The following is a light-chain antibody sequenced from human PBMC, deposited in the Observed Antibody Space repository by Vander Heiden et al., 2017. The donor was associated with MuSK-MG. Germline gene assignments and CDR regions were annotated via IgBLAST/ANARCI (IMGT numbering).Light chain of an antibody. CDR1: QGIDRY. Sequence: IQLTQSPSSLSASVGDRVTITCRASQGIDRYLAWYQQKPGKPPKLLIYAASTLHSGVPSRFSGSGSGTDFTLTISSLQPEDFATYYCQQLNNYPLSFGQGTKVEVK. CDR3: QQLNNYPLS. CDR2: AAS. J-gene: IGKJ1*01. V-gene: IGKV1-9*01.